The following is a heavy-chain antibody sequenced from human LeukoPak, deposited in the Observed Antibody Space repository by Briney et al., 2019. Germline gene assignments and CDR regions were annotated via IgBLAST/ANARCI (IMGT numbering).Heavy chain of an antibody. CDR2: IYYSGST. CDR3: ASYPTAGTDY. V-gene: IGHV4-61*08. J-gene: IGHJ4*02. D-gene: IGHD6-13*01. CDR1: GGSISSGGYY. Sequence: SETLSLTCTVSGGSISSGGYYWSWIRQPPGKGLEWIGYIYYSGSTNYNPSLKSRVTISVDTSKNQFSLKLSSVTAADTAVYYCASYPTAGTDYWGQGTLVTVSS.